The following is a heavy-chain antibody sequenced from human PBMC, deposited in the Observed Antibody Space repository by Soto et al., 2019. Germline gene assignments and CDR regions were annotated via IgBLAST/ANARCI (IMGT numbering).Heavy chain of an antibody. CDR2: IYWDDDK. J-gene: IGHJ6*02. D-gene: IGHD3-16*02. V-gene: IGHV2-5*02. CDR1: GFSLSSTGVG. Sequence: SGPTLVNPSQTLTLTCTFSGFSLSSTGVGVAWIRQPPGKALEWLAVIYWDDDKRYSTSLKNRLTVSKDTSKNQVDLTMTNVAPADTATYYCAHGTFGGIIVAGAMDVWGQGTTVSVSS. CDR3: AHGTFGGIIVAGAMDV.